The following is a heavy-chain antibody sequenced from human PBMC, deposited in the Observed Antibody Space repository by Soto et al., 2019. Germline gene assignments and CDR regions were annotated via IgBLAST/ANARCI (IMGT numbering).Heavy chain of an antibody. CDR3: ASLSGSYYYDSSGYNTDVDY. CDR2: ISYDGSNK. V-gene: IGHV3-30-3*01. D-gene: IGHD3-22*01. J-gene: IGHJ4*02. CDR1: GFTFSSYA. Sequence: GGSLRLSCAASGFTFSSYAMHWVRQAPGKGLEWVAVISYDGSNKYYADSVKGRFTISRDNSKNTLYLQMNSLRAEDTAVYYCASLSGSYYYDSSGYNTDVDYWGQGTLVTVSS.